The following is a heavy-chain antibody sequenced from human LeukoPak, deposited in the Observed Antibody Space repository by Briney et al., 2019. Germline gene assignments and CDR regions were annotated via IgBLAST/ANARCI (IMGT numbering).Heavy chain of an antibody. D-gene: IGHD3-22*01. V-gene: IGHV3-30*02. CDR3: AKLPTYHYDSSGYYYFEY. CDR2: IRYDGSNK. J-gene: IGHJ4*02. CDR1: GFTFSSYT. Sequence: GGSLRLPCAASGFTFSSYTMSWVRQAPGKGLEWVAFIRYDGSNKYYADSVKGRFTISRDNSKNTLYLQMNSLRAEDTAVYYCAKLPTYHYDSSGYYYFEYWGQGTLVTVSS.